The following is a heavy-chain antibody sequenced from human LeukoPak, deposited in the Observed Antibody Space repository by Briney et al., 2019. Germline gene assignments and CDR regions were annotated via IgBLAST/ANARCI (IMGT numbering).Heavy chain of an antibody. CDR2: INPTDGTT. CDR3: ARGPTDMDFDY. J-gene: IGHJ4*02. Sequence: ASVKVSCKASGYTFTKSDYVHWVRQARGQGLEWMGIINPTDGTTFYAQKFQGRVTMTRDTSTNTVYMELSSLRSEDTAVFYCARGPTDMDFDYWGQGSLVTVSS. CDR1: GYTFTKSDY. V-gene: IGHV1-46*01.